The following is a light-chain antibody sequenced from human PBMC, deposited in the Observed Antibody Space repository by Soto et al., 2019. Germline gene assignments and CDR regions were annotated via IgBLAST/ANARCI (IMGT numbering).Light chain of an antibody. CDR2: DVS. CDR1: SSDIGGYNY. CDR3: SSYTSTSTLYV. V-gene: IGLV2-14*03. J-gene: IGLJ1*01. Sequence: QSAMTQPASVSGSPGQSITSSCTGTSSDIGGYNYVSWYQQLPGKVPKIIIYDVSNRPSGVSDRFSGSKSGNAASLTISGLQAEDEADYYCSSYTSTSTLYVFGTGTKLTV.